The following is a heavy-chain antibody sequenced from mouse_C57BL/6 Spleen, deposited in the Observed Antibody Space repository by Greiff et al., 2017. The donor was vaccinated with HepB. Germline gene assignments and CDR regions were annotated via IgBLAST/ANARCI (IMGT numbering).Heavy chain of an antibody. V-gene: IGHV1-50*01. CDR2: IDPSDSYT. CDR1: GYTFTSYW. Sequence: QVQLQQPGAELVKPGASVKLSCKASGYTFTSYWMQWVKQRPGQGLAWIGEIDPSDSYTNYNQKFKGKATLTVDTSSSTAYMQLSSLTSEDSAVYYCARFGTTEVPFAMDYWGQGTSVTVSS. D-gene: IGHD1-1*01. J-gene: IGHJ4*01. CDR3: ARFGTTEVPFAMDY.